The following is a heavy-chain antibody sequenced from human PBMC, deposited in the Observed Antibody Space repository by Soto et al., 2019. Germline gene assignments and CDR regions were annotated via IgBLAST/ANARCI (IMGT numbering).Heavy chain of an antibody. J-gene: IGHJ4*02. CDR3: ASCFAAARAFDS. CDR2: IYYSGST. CDR1: GGSISSSSYY. V-gene: IGHV4-31*03. D-gene: IGHD6-25*01. Sequence: PSETLSLTCTVSGGSISSSSYYWGWIRQHPGKGLEWIGYIYYSGSTYYNPSLNSRVSISLNTSKNQFSLRLSSVTAADTAVYYCASCFAAARAFDSWGLGTLVTVSS.